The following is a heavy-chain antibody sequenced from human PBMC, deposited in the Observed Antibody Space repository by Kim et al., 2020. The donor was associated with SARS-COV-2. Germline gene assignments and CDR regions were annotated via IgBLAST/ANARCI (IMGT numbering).Heavy chain of an antibody. D-gene: IGHD1-26*01. CDR2: IWYDGSNK. CDR3: AKDFAVGAENWFEP. CDR1: GFTFSSYG. Sequence: GGSLRLSCAASGFTFSSYGMHWVRQAPGKGLEWVAVIWYDGSNKYYADSVKGRFTISRDNSKNTLYLQMNSLRAEDTAVYYCAKDFAVGAENWFEPWGQGTLVTVSS. V-gene: IGHV3-33*06. J-gene: IGHJ5*02.